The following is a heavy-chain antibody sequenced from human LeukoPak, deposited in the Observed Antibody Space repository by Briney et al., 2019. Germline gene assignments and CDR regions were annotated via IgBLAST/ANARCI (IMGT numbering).Heavy chain of an antibody. J-gene: IGHJ4*02. V-gene: IGHV1-2*02. D-gene: IGHD2-8*01. CDR3: ARGPHIVLMVYAIYFDY. Sequence: ASVKVSCKASGYTFTGCYMHWVRQAPGQGLEWMGWINPNSGGANYAQKFQGRVTMTRDTSISTAYMELSRLRSDDTAVYYCARGPHIVLMVYAIYFDYWGRGTLVTVSS. CDR2: INPNSGGA. CDR1: GYTFTGCY.